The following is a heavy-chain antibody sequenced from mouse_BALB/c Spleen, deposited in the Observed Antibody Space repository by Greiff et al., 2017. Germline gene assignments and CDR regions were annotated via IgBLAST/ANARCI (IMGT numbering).Heavy chain of an antibody. V-gene: IGHV1-26*01. CDR1: GYSFTGYY. CDR3: ARGDGSWFAY. Sequence: EVQLQQSGPELVKPGASVKISCKASGYSFTGYYMHWVKQSHVKSLEWIGRINPYNGATSYNQNFKDKASLTVDKSSSTAYMELHSLTSEDSAVYYCARGDGSWFAYWGQGTLVTVSA. CDR2: INPYNGAT. D-gene: IGHD3-3*01. J-gene: IGHJ3*01.